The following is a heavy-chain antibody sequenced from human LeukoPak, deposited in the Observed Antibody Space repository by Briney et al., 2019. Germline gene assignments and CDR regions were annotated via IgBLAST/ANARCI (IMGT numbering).Heavy chain of an antibody. V-gene: IGHV3-13*01. Sequence: GGSLRLSCAASGFTFSSYDMHWVRQATGKGLEWVSAIGTAGDTYYPGSVKGRFTISRENAKNSLYLQMNSLRAGDTAVYYCARGMSDILTGAFDPWGQGTLVTVSS. D-gene: IGHD3-9*01. CDR3: ARGMSDILTGAFDP. CDR2: IGTAGDT. CDR1: GFTFSSYD. J-gene: IGHJ5*02.